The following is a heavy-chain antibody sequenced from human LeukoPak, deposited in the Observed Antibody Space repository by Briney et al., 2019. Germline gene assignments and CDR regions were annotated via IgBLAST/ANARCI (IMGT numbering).Heavy chain of an antibody. J-gene: IGHJ4*02. D-gene: IGHD1-26*01. CDR3: ARVRSGSYHEGDY. CDR1: GYTFTSYD. Sequence: ASVKVSCKASGYTFTSYDINWVRQATGQGLEWMGWMNPNSGNTGYAQKFQGRVTMTRNTSISTAYMELSGLRSEDTAVYYCARVRSGSYHEGDYWGQGTLVTVSS. CDR2: MNPNSGNT. V-gene: IGHV1-8*01.